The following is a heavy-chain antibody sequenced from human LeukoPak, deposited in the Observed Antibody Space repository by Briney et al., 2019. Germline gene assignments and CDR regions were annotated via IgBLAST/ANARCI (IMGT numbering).Heavy chain of an antibody. CDR1: GYTFTGYY. Sequence: ASVKVSCKASGYTFTGYYMHWVRQVPGQGLEWMGWINPNSGGTKYAQKFQGRVTMTRDTSISTAYMELDRLRSDDTAVYYCARVMNREGTNYWGQGTLVTVSS. CDR2: INPNSGGT. J-gene: IGHJ4*02. D-gene: IGHD1/OR15-1a*01. V-gene: IGHV1-2*02. CDR3: ARVMNREGTNY.